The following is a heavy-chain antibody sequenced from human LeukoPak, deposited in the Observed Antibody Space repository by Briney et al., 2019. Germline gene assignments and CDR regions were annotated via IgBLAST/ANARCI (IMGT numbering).Heavy chain of an antibody. J-gene: IGHJ4*02. CDR1: GFTFNTYT. CDR3: ARDAPWIQLWSQLDY. D-gene: IGHD5-18*01. V-gene: IGHV3-21*01. Sequence: GGSLRLSCAASGFTFNTYTMNWVRQAPGKGLEWVSSISSSSSYIYCADSVKGRFTISRDNAKNSLYLQMNSLRAEDTAVYYCARDAPWIQLWSQLDYWGQGTLVTVSS. CDR2: ISSSSSYI.